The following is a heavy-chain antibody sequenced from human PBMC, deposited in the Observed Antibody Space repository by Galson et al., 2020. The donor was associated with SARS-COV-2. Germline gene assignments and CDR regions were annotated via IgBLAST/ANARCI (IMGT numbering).Heavy chain of an antibody. CDR3: ARESVIVVVDAFDI. CDR1: GFTFSSYA. J-gene: IGHJ3*02. D-gene: IGHD3-22*01. V-gene: IGHV3-30*04. CDR2: ISYDGSNK. Sequence: GGSLRLSCAASGFTFSSYAMHWVRQAPGKGLEWVAVISYDGSNKYYADSVKGRFTISRDNSKNTLYLQMNSLRAEDTAVYYCARESVIVVVDAFDIWGRGTMVTVSS.